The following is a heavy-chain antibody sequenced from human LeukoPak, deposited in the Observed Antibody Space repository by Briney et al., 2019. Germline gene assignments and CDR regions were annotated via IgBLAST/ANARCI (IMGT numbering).Heavy chain of an antibody. J-gene: IGHJ4*02. V-gene: IGHV3-66*01. Sequence: GGSLRLSCAASGFTVSDNYMSWVRQAPGKGLEWVSVIYRGGSTYYADSVKGRFTISRDNSKNTLYLQMNSLRAEDTAVYYCARGDGYNFFFNWGQGTLVTVSS. D-gene: IGHD5-24*01. CDR1: GFTVSDNY. CDR2: IYRGGST. CDR3: ARGDGYNFFFN.